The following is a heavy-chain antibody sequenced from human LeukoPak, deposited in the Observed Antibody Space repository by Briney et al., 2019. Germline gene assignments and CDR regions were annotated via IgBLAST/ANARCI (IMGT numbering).Heavy chain of an antibody. V-gene: IGHV1-18*01. D-gene: IGHD6-25*01. J-gene: IGHJ4*02. Sequence: VASVKVSCKASGYTFSSYGFSWVRQAPGQGLEWMGWISAYNGVTKYAQKLQGRVTMTTDTSTTTAYMELRSLRSDDTAVYYCARVAERHLDYYFDYWGQGTLVTVSS. CDR1: GYTFSSYG. CDR2: ISAYNGVT. CDR3: ARVAERHLDYYFDY.